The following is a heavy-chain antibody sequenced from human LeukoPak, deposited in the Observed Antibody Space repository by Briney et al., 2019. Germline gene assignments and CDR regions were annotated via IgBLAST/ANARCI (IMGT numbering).Heavy chain of an antibody. D-gene: IGHD3-10*01. Sequence: SSETLSLTCTVSGGSISSSSYYWGWIRQSPGKGLEWIGNIYYSGSTYYNPSLKSRVTISVDTSKNQFSLKLSSVTAADTAVYYCARYGSGSYDYWGQGTLVTVSS. CDR3: ARYGSGSYDY. J-gene: IGHJ4*02. CDR2: IYYSGST. V-gene: IGHV4-39*07. CDR1: GGSISSSSYY.